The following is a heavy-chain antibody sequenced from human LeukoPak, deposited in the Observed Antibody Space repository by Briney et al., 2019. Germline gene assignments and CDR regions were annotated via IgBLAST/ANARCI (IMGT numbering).Heavy chain of an antibody. V-gene: IGHV3-11*04. CDR1: GFTFSDYY. J-gene: IGHJ5*02. Sequence: GGSLRLSCAASGFTFSDYYMNWMRQAPGKGLEWVSYISPSDETILYADSVKGRFTVSRDNAKNSLYLQMNSLRAEDTAVYYCARQKGDGYSSGWPEAWGQGTLVTVSS. CDR2: ISPSDETI. D-gene: IGHD6-19*01. CDR3: ARQKGDGYSSGWPEA.